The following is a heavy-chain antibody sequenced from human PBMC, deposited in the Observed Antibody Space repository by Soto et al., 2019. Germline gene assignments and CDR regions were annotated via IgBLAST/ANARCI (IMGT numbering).Heavy chain of an antibody. CDR2: IYPGDSDA. V-gene: IGHV5-51*01. CDR1: GYSFTTYW. J-gene: IGHJ4*02. D-gene: IGHD3-22*01. CDR3: ARPYYDSSGYYGSYYFDY. Sequence: PGESLKISCKASGYSFTTYWIGWVRQMPGKGLEWMGIIYPGDSDARYSPSFQGQVTISADKSINTAYLQWSSLKASDTAMYYCARPYYDSSGYYGSYYFDYWGQGTLVTVSS.